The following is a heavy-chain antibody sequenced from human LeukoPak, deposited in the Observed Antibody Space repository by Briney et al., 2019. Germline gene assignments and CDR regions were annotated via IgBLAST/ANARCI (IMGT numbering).Heavy chain of an antibody. J-gene: IGHJ6*02. Sequence: ASVKVSCKASGYTFTSYDINWGRQATGQGLEWMGWMNPNSGNKGYAQKFQGSVTMTRTTSISTAYMELSSLRSEDTAVYYCARTVAGTSWYGMDVWGQGTTVTASS. CDR3: ARTVAGTSWYGMDV. CDR2: MNPNSGNK. V-gene: IGHV1-8*01. D-gene: IGHD6-19*01. CDR1: GYTFTSYD.